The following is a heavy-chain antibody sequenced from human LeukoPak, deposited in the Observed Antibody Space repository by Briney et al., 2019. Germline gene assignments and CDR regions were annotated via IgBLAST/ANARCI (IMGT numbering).Heavy chain of an antibody. CDR3: ARDKVVGAKSSAGWFDP. D-gene: IGHD1-26*01. CDR2: IKQDGSEK. CDR1: GFTLSDFS. J-gene: IGHJ5*02. Sequence: GGSLRLSCAASGFTLSDFSMSWVRQAPGKGLEWVANIKQDGSEKYYVDSVKGRFTISRDNAKNSLYLQMNSLRAEDTAVYYCARDKVVGAKSSAGWFDPWGQGTLVTVSS. V-gene: IGHV3-7*01.